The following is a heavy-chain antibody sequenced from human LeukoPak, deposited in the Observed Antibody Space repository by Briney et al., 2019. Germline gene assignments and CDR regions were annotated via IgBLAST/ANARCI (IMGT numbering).Heavy chain of an antibody. D-gene: IGHD3-22*01. CDR2: IYYGGST. V-gene: IGHV4-39*07. CDR3: VAFYDSSYYMDV. Sequence: SETLSLTCTVSGGSISSSSYYWGWIRQPPGKGLEWIGSIYYGGSTYYNPSLKSRVSISIDTSKSQFFLKLSSVTAADTAVYYSVAFYDSSYYMDVWGKGTMVTVSS. CDR1: GGSISSSSYY. J-gene: IGHJ6*03.